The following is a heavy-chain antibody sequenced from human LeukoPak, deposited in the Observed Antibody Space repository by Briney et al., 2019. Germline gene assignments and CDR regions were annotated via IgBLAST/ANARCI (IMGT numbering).Heavy chain of an antibody. CDR1: GFTFSSYS. V-gene: IGHV3-48*01. Sequence: PGGSLRLSCAASGFTFSSYSMNWVRQAPGKGLEWVSYISSSSSTIYYADSVKGRFTISRDNAKNSLYLQMNSLRAEDTAVYYRARLGVWFGELWDFDYWGQGTLVTVSS. J-gene: IGHJ4*02. D-gene: IGHD3-10*01. CDR3: ARLGVWFGELWDFDY. CDR2: ISSSSSTI.